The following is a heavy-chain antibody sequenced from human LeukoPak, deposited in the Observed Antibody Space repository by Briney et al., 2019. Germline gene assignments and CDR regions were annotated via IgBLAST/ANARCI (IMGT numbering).Heavy chain of an antibody. CDR3: ARHMGARGLWFGELAWFDP. J-gene: IGHJ5*02. V-gene: IGHV4-39*01. D-gene: IGHD3-10*01. CDR2: IYYSGST. Sequence: SETLSLTCTVSGGSISSSSYYWGWIRQPPGKGLEWIGSIYYSGSTYYNPSLKSRVTISVDTSKNQFSLKLSSVTAADTAVYYCARHMGARGLWFGELAWFDPWGQGTLVTVSS. CDR1: GGSISSSSYY.